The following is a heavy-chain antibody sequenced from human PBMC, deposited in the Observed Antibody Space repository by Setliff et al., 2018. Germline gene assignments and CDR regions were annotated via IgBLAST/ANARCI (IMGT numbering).Heavy chain of an antibody. CDR2: IKQDGSEK. CDR3: ARARYCSSTSCYYYYYMDV. D-gene: IGHD2-2*01. CDR1: GFTFSSYW. J-gene: IGHJ6*03. Sequence: PGGSLRLSCAASGFTFSSYWVSWVRQAPGKGLEWVANIKQDGSEKYYVDSVKGRFTISRDNAKNTLYLQMNSLRAEDTAVYYCARARYCSSTSCYYYYYMDVWGKGTTVTVSS. V-gene: IGHV3-7*01.